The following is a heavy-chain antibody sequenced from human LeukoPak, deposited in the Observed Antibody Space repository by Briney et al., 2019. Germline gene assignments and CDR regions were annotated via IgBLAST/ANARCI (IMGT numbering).Heavy chain of an antibody. Sequence: PGGSLRLSCAASGFTFSGYWMSWVRQAPGKGLEWVANIKQDGSEKYYVDSVKGRFTISRDNAKNSLYLQMNSLRAEDTAVYYCAREASDYYDSSGYYSFDYWGQGTLVTVSS. D-gene: IGHD3-22*01. J-gene: IGHJ4*02. CDR2: IKQDGSEK. V-gene: IGHV3-7*01. CDR1: GFTFSGYW. CDR3: AREASDYYDSSGYYSFDY.